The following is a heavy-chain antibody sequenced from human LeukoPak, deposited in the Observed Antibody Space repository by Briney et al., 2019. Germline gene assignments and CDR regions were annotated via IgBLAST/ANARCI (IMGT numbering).Heavy chain of an antibody. CDR1: GFTFSSYA. CDR3: ATASHGYGDYSHFDY. CDR2: ISGSGGST. J-gene: IGHJ4*02. V-gene: IGHV3-23*01. Sequence: PGGSLRLSCAASGFTFSSYAMSWVRQAPGKGLEWVSAISGSGGSTYYADSVKGRFTISRDNSKNTLYLQMNSLRAEDTAVYYCATASHGYGDYSHFDYWGQGTLVTVSS. D-gene: IGHD4-17*01.